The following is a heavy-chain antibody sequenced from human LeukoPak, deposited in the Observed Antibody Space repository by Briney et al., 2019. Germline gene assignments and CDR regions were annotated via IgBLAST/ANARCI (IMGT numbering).Heavy chain of an antibody. J-gene: IGHJ6*03. V-gene: IGHV4-34*01. CDR3: ARGLLWFGEGVANMDV. Sequence: SETLFLTCAVYGVPLSGYYWTWIRQPPGKGLEWVGEVNHIGSANYNPSLKSRISISVDTSNNQYSVKLSSVTAADTAVYYCARGLLWFGEGVANMDVWGKGTTVTISS. D-gene: IGHD3-10*01. CDR2: VNHIGSA. CDR1: GVPLSGYY.